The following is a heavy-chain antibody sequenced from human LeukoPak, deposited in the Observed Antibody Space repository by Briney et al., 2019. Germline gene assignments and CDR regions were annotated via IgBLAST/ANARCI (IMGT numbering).Heavy chain of an antibody. CDR2: IWCDGSNK. D-gene: IGHD2-2*01. CDR3: VRTGGYCSSTSYYQAWFDP. J-gene: IGHJ5*02. V-gene: IGHV3-33*01. CDR1: GFXFSNYG. Sequence: GGSLRLSCAASGFXFSNYGINWVRQAPGKGLKWVAIIWCDGSNKYYADSVKGRFTISRDNSKNTLYLQMNSLRAEDTALYYCVRTGGYCSSTSYYQAWFDPWGQGTLVTVSS.